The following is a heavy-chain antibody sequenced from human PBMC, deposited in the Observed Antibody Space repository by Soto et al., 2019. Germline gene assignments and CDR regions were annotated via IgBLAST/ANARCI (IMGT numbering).Heavy chain of an antibody. D-gene: IGHD3-10*01. V-gene: IGHV3-53*01. CDR3: AKGGPGASSGLFES. J-gene: IGHJ4*02. CDR2: IYSDGTK. Sequence: PVVSLILSCSSSVFIGTSNYISWFLQAPVKGLEWVSVIYSDGTKNYAESVKGRFTISRDKSKNTVFLQMSSLRAEYTAVYYCAKGGPGASSGLFESWGKGNLVNVSS. CDR1: VFIGTSNY.